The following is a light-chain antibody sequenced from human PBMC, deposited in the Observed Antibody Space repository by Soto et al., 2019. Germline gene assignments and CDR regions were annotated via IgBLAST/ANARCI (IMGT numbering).Light chain of an antibody. J-gene: IGKJ1*01. V-gene: IGKV1-5*01. Sequence: DIQMTQSPSTLSASVGDRATITCRARQSISSWLAWYQQKPGKAPKLLIYDASSLESGVPSRCSGSGSGTEFTLTISSLQPDDFATYYCQQYSSYWTFGQGTKVEIK. CDR3: QQYSSYWT. CDR2: DAS. CDR1: QSISSW.